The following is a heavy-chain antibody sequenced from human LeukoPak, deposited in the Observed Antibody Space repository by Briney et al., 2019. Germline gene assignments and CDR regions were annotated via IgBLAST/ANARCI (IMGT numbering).Heavy chain of an antibody. Sequence: GGSLRLSCAASGFTFSSYSMNWVRQAPGKGLEWVPFISSSSSYIYYADSVKGRFTISRDNAKNSLYLQMNSLRVEDTAVYYCARSSTVTTRDYFDYWGQGTLVTVSS. CDR1: GFTFSSYS. J-gene: IGHJ4*02. CDR2: ISSSSSYI. V-gene: IGHV3-21*01. D-gene: IGHD4-17*01. CDR3: ARSSTVTTRDYFDY.